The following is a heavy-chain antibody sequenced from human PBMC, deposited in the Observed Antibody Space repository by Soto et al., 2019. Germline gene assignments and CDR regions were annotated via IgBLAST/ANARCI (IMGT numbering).Heavy chain of an antibody. CDR3: ARAQFFDFWSGYYTHHGGYDMDV. D-gene: IGHD3-3*01. CDR2: IYYSGSA. V-gene: IGHV4-59*01. Sequence: SETLSLTCTVSGGSISSYYWSWIRQPPGKGLEWIGYIYYSGSANYNPSLKSRVTISVDTSKNQFSLKLSSVTAADTAVYYCARAQFFDFWSGYYTHHGGYDMDVWGQGTTVTVSS. CDR1: GGSISSYY. J-gene: IGHJ6*02.